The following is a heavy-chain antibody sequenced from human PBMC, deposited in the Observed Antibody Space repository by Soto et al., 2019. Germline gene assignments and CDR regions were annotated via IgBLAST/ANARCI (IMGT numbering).Heavy chain of an antibody. CDR1: GGSISSYY. CDR3: ARNLIAARYYWYFDL. Sequence: SETLSLTCTVSGGSISSYYWSWIRQPPGKGLEWIGYIYYSGSTNYNPSLKSRVTISVDTSKNQFSLKLSSVTAADTAVYYCARNLIAARYYWYFDLWGRGTLVTVSS. J-gene: IGHJ2*01. CDR2: IYYSGST. V-gene: IGHV4-59*01. D-gene: IGHD6-6*01.